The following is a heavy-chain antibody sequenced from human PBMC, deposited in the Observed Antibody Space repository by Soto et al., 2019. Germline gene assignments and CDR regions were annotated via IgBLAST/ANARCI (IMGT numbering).Heavy chain of an antibody. Sequence: EVQLVESGGGLVQPGGSLRLSCAASGFTFSSYWMHWVRQAPGKGLVWVSRINSDGRSTSYADSVKGRFTISRDNAKNTLYLQMNSLRAEDTAVYYCARDRVTMIVVNGMDVWGQGTTVTVSS. V-gene: IGHV3-74*01. J-gene: IGHJ6*02. CDR3: ARDRVTMIVVNGMDV. D-gene: IGHD3-22*01. CDR1: GFTFSSYW. CDR2: INSDGRST.